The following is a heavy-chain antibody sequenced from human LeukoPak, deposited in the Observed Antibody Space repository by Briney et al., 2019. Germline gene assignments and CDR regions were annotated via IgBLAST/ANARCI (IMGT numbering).Heavy chain of an antibody. CDR1: GDSVSSNSAA. V-gene: IGHV6-1*01. Sequence: SQTLSLTCAISGDSVSSNSAAWNWIRQSPSRGLEWLGRTYYRSKWYNDYAVSVKSRITINPDTSKNQFSLQLNSVTPEDTAVYYCARGRFPRPHSSSDNWFDPWGQGTLVTVSS. CDR2: TYYRSKWYN. CDR3: ARGRFPRPHSSSDNWFDP. D-gene: IGHD6-13*01. J-gene: IGHJ5*02.